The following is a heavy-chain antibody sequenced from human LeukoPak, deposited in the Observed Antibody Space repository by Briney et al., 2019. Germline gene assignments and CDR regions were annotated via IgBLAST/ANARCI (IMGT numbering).Heavy chain of an antibody. CDR2: INPSGGST. J-gene: IGHJ5*02. V-gene: IGHV1-46*01. D-gene: IGHD3-10*01. CDR3: ARDYREWFGGFVGSWFDP. CDR1: GYTFTGYY. Sequence: ASVKVSCKASGYTFTGYYMHWVRQAPGQGLEWMGIINPSGGSTSYAQKFQGRVTMTRDTSTSTVYMELSSLRSEDTAVYYCARDYREWFGGFVGSWFDPWGQGTLVTVSS.